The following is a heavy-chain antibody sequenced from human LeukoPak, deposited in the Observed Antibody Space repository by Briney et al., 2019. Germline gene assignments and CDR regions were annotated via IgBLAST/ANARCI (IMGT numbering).Heavy chain of an antibody. Sequence: SETLSLTCTVSGGSISSYYWSWIRQPAGKGLEWIGRIYTSGSTNYNPSRKSRVTMSVDTSKNQFSLKLSSVTAADTAVYYCARDPPRSPYYDFWSGYYRGDAFDIWGQGTMVTVSS. J-gene: IGHJ3*02. V-gene: IGHV4-4*07. CDR2: IYTSGST. D-gene: IGHD3-3*01. CDR1: GGSISSYY. CDR3: ARDPPRSPYYDFWSGYYRGDAFDI.